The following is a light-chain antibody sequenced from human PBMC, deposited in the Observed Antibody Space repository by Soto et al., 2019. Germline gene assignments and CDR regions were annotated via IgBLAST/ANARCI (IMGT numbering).Light chain of an antibody. V-gene: IGKV3-15*01. J-gene: IGKJ3*01. Sequence: EIVMTQSPATLSVSPGERATLSCRASQSVSSNLAWYQQKPGQAPRLLIYGASTRATGIPARFSGSGSGTEFTLTISSLQSEDFAVYYCQQYNYWPPEYTFGPGTKVDIK. CDR3: QQYNYWPPEYT. CDR1: QSVSSN. CDR2: GAS.